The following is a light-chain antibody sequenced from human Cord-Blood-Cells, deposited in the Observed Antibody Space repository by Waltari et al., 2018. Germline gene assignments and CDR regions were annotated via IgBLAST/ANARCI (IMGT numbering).Light chain of an antibody. CDR1: SRDVARYNP. Sequence: ALTQPPPVPGSPAQSPTISSSGTSRDVARYNPVPWYQQHPGKAPKHTLYEGSKRPSGVSSRFSGSKSGRTASLTISGLQADDEADYDCCSYAGSSAWVVGGGTKLTVL. V-gene: IGLV2-23*01. CDR2: EGS. CDR3: CSYAGSSAWV. J-gene: IGLJ2*01.